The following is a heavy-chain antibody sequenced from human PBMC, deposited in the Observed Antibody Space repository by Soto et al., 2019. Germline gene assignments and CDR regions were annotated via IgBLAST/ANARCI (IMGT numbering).Heavy chain of an antibody. D-gene: IGHD3-10*01. J-gene: IGHJ6*02. CDR3: ARPRSGSYRLDYYGMDV. CDR2: IYPGDYDA. V-gene: IGHV5-51*01. CDR1: GYSFTSYW. Sequence: GESLKISCKGSGYSFTSYWIAWVRQMPGKGLEWMGIIYPGDYDARYSPSFQGQVTISADKSINTAYLQWSSLKASDTAMYYCARPRSGSYRLDYYGMDVWGQGTTVTVSS.